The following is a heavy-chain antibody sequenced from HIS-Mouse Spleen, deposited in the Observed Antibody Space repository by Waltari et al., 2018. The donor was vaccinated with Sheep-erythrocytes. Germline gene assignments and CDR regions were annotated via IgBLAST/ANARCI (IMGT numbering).Heavy chain of an antibody. J-gene: IGHJ4*02. CDR3: ARVASGATFDY. CDR1: GFTFSSYS. CDR2: ISYSNSYI. D-gene: IGHD1-26*01. V-gene: IGHV3-21*01. Sequence: EVQLVESGGGLVKPGGSLRLSCAASGFTFSSYSMNWVRQAPGKGLEWVSSISYSNSYIYYADSVQGRFTISRDNAKNSLYLQMNSLRAEDTAVYYCARVASGATFDYWGQGTLVTVSS.